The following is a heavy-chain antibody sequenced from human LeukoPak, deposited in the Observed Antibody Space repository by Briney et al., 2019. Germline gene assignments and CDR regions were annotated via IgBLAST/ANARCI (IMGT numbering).Heavy chain of an antibody. Sequence: AGGSLRLSCVASGFTFNSYAMHWVRQAPGKGLEWVAVISYDGSNKYYADSVKGRFTISRDNSKNTLYLQMNSLRTEDTAVYYCARVTYPGDYRGQGTLVTVSS. D-gene: IGHD1-14*01. V-gene: IGHV3-30-3*01. CDR3: ARVTYPGDY. CDR1: GFTFNSYA. CDR2: ISYDGSNK. J-gene: IGHJ4*02.